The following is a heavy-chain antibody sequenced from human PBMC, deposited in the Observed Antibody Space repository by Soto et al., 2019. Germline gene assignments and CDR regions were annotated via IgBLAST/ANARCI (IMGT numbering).Heavy chain of an antibody. J-gene: IGHJ4*02. CDR3: ARIRWRQSSLKR. Sequence: SETLSLTCSVSAGSINSGAFSLSWIRQPPGKSLQWIGYLTHSWTAYSIPSLSLRLTLSVDSSQTQFSLQLTSVTAAASAVYYRARIRWRQSSLKRWGQGNRVIVSS. CDR2: LTHSWTA. D-gene: IGHD6-13*01. V-gene: IGHV4-30-2*01. CDR1: AGSINSGAFS.